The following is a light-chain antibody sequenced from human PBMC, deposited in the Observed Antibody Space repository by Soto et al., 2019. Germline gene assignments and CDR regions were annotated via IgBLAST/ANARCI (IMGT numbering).Light chain of an antibody. CDR1: SSDVGVYDY. CDR2: DVS. J-gene: IGLJ3*02. CDR3: RSYTSSPTRV. Sequence: QSALTQPASVSGSPGQSITISCTGTSSDVGVYDYVSWYQQLPGKAPKLLIYDVSNRPAGISNRFSGSKSGNTASLTISGLQAADGADYYCRSYTSSPTRVFGGGTKVTAL. V-gene: IGLV2-14*03.